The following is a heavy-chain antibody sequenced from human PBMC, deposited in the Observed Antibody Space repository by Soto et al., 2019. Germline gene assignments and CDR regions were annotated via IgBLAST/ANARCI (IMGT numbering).Heavy chain of an antibody. J-gene: IGHJ4*02. D-gene: IGHD3-10*01. CDR3: ARSYGSGRRAFDY. CDR1: GDTFSSYT. Sequence: QVHLVQSGVEVKKPGSSVKVSCKASGDTFSSYTINWVRQAPGLGLEWMGRVIPMLSMSNYALKFQGRVTMTADRSTNTAYMELRSLRSEDTATYYCARSYGSGRRAFDYWGQGALVTVSS. CDR2: VIPMLSMS. V-gene: IGHV1-69*02.